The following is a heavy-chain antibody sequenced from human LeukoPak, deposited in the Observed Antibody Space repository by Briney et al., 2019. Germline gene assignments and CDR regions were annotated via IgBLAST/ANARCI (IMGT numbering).Heavy chain of an antibody. D-gene: IGHD2-2*01. CDR1: GGTFSSYA. Sequence: SVKVSCEASGGTFSSYAISWVRQAPGQGLEWMGGIIPIFGTANYAQKFQGRVTITTDESTSTAYMELSSLRSEDTAVYYCARGGAAIPDYYYYYMDVWGKGATVTVSS. J-gene: IGHJ6*03. CDR3: ARGGAAIPDYYYYYMDV. CDR2: IIPIFGTA. V-gene: IGHV1-69*05.